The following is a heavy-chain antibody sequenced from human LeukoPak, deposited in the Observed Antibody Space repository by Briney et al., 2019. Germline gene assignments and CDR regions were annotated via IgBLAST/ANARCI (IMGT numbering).Heavy chain of an antibody. CDR3: ARGCRRYYYDSSGFFDY. D-gene: IGHD3-22*01. CDR1: GGSFSGYY. V-gene: IGHV4-34*01. CDR2: INHSGST. Sequence: SETLCLTCAVYGGSFSGYYWSWIRRPPGKGLEWIGEINHSGSTNYNPSLKSQVTISVDTSKNQFSLKLSSVTAADTAVYYCARGCRRYYYDSSGFFDYWGQGTLVTVSS. J-gene: IGHJ4*02.